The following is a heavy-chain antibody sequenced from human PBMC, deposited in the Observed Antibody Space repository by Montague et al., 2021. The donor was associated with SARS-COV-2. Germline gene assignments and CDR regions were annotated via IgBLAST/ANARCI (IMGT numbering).Heavy chain of an antibody. CDR3: ARHPDVYAWSGFPNWFDP. V-gene: IGHV4-61*05. Sequence: SETLSLTCTVSGGSISSSSYYWGWIRPPPGKGLEWIGYLYYSGSTNYTPSLQSRVTISVDTSQNQFSLTLSSVTAADTAVYDWARHPDVYAWSGFPNWFDPWGQGTLVTVSS. J-gene: IGHJ5*02. D-gene: IGHD3-3*01. CDR2: LYYSGST. CDR1: GGSISSSSYY.